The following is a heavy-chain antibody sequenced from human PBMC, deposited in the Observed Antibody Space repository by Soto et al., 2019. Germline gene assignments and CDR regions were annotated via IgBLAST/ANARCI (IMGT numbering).Heavy chain of an antibody. CDR3: AREDRLGPTVPYYFDY. J-gene: IGHJ4*02. D-gene: IGHD4-17*01. CDR2: ISAYNGNT. Sequence: ASVKVSCKASGYTFTSYGISWVRQAPGQGLEWMGWISAYNGNTNYAQKLQGRVTMTTDISTSTACMELRSLRSDDTAVYYCAREDRLGPTVPYYFDYWGQGTLVTVSS. CDR1: GYTFTSYG. V-gene: IGHV1-18*01.